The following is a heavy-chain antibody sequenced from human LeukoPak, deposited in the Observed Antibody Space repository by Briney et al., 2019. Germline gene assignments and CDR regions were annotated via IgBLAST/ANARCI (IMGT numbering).Heavy chain of an antibody. CDR1: GFTFSTYA. CDR2: ISPIGSRT. D-gene: IGHD1-14*01. V-gene: IGHV3-23*01. CDR3: AKASTVLKPIDS. Sequence: HPGGSLRLSCAASGFTFSTYAMNWVPQAPGKGLEWVSAISPIGSRTYYADSVKGRFTISRDNSKNTLYLQMNSLRAGDTAIYYCAKASTVLKPIDSWGQGTLVTVSS. J-gene: IGHJ4*02.